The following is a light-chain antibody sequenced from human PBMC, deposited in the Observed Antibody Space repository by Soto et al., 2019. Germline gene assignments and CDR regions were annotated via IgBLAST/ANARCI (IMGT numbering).Light chain of an antibody. CDR2: DVS. V-gene: IGLV2-11*01. CDR3: CSYAGSYTLV. Sequence: QPVLTQPRSVSGSPGQSVTISCTGTSSDVGGYNYVSWYQQHPGKAPKLMIYDVSKRPSGVPDRFSGSKSGNTASLTISGLQAEDEAYYYCCSYAGSYTLVFGGGTKLTVL. J-gene: IGLJ2*01. CDR1: SSDVGGYNY.